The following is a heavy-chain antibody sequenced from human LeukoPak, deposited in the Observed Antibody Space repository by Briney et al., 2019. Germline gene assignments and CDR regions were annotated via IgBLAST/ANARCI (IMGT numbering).Heavy chain of an antibody. Sequence: VASVKVSCKASGYTFSSYGISWVRQAPGQGLEWMGGIIPIFGTANYAQKFQGRVTITADESTSTAYMELSSLRSEDTAVYYCAREGFTSSSSFFDYWGQGTLVTVSS. CDR1: GYTFSSYG. J-gene: IGHJ4*02. D-gene: IGHD6-6*01. CDR2: IIPIFGTA. CDR3: AREGFTSSSSFFDY. V-gene: IGHV1-69*13.